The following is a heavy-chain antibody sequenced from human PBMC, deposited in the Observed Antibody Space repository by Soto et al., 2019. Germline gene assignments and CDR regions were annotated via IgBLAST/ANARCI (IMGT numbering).Heavy chain of an antibody. D-gene: IGHD3-10*01. CDR2: IYSGGYT. CDR1: GFTVSNNY. CDR3: GPTRGGGGY. V-gene: IGHV3-53*01. J-gene: IGHJ4*02. Sequence: EVQLVESGGGLIQPGGSLRLSCAVSGFTVSNNYMSWVRQAPGKGLEGVSVIYSGGYTAYGDSVKGRFTISRDNSKNTLFPKKNTRRAADTAVYYRGPTRGGGGYWGQGTLVTVSS.